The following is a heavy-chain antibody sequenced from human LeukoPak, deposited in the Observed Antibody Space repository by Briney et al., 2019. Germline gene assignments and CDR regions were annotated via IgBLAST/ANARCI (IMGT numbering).Heavy chain of an antibody. CDR2: VSIYNDNT. V-gene: IGHV1-18*01. Sequence: ASVKVSCTASGYSFTDYDFSWVRQAPGQGLEWLGWVSIYNDNTKYAREFQDRITMTTDISTSTAYMELKSLTSDDTAVYFCARTGHYQFDSWGQGTLVTVSS. CDR3: ARTGHYQFDS. CDR1: GYSFTDYD. J-gene: IGHJ4*02. D-gene: IGHD3-9*01.